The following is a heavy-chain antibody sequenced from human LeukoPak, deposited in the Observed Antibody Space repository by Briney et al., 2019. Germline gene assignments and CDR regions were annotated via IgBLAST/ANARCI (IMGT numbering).Heavy chain of an antibody. D-gene: IGHD3-10*01. Sequence: GGSLRLSCAASGFSFSDFGMHWVRQAPGKGLEWVSSISWNSGSLEYVDSAKGRFTISRDNTKNSLFLHMNSLRPEDTALYYCAKALFGSGSLSAFDIWGQGTMVTVSS. CDR3: AKALFGSGSLSAFDI. CDR2: ISWNSGSL. CDR1: GFSFSDFG. V-gene: IGHV3-9*01. J-gene: IGHJ3*02.